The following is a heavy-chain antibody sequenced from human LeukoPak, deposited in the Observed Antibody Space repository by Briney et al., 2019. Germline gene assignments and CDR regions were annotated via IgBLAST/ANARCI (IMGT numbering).Heavy chain of an antibody. Sequence: SETLSLTCTVSGGSTSNYYWSWVRQPPGKGLEWIGYIYYSGSTTYNPSLKSRVTISVDTSKNQFSLKLSSVTAADTAVYYCARRAYFDLWGRGTLVTVSS. J-gene: IGHJ2*01. CDR1: GGSTSNYY. CDR2: IYYSGST. CDR3: ARRAYFDL. V-gene: IGHV4-59*08.